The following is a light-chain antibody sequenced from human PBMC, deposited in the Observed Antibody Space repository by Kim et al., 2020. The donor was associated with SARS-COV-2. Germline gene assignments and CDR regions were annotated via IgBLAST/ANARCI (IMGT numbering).Light chain of an antibody. CDR1: QRLLHRERKAY. V-gene: IGKV2D-29*01. CDR3: RQGTQLPFG. J-gene: IGKJ5*01. CDR2: EVF. Sequence: PAYISLKSRQRLLHRERKAYLYGDLQKRGQPPQLLRYEVFNRFSGVPDRFSGSGSGTDFTQKISRVEAEDVGVYYCRQGTQLPFGFGQGTRLEIK.